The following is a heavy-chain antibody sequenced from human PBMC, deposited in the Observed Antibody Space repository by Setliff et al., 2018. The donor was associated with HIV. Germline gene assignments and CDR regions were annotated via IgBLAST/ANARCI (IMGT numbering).Heavy chain of an antibody. CDR2: IYHAGNT. V-gene: IGHV4-38-2*02. CDR1: GYSISSGYY. CDR3: ARGTTLNVVPDAFDI. D-gene: IGHD4-17*01. Sequence: PSETLSLTCTVTGYSISSGYYWAWIRQPPGKGLEWIGYIYHAGNTYYNPSLKSRVTISVDASKNQISLRLNSLTAADTAVYYCARGTTLNVVPDAFDIWGQGTMGTVSS. J-gene: IGHJ3*02.